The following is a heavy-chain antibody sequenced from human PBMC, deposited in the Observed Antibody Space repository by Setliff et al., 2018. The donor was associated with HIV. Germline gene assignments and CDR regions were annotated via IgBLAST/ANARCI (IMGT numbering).Heavy chain of an antibody. D-gene: IGHD3-22*01. Sequence: GGSLRLSCTASGFMFSSYGMHWVRQAPGKGLEHVSGISSDGGSMYYADSVRGRFTISRDNSKNTLYLQMNSLRAEDTAVYYCARDPASGYYVNRYLDYWGQGALVTVSS. CDR2: ISSDGGSM. CDR3: ARDPASGYYVNRYLDY. CDR1: GFMFSSYG. V-gene: IGHV3-64*02. J-gene: IGHJ4*02.